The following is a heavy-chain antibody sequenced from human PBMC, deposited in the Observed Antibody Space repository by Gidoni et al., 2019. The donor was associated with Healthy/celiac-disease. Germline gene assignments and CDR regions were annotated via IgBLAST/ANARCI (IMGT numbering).Heavy chain of an antibody. D-gene: IGHD6-13*01. CDR3: AHRKAGAAAGV. V-gene: IGHV2-5*02. CDR2: IDWDDDK. J-gene: IGHJ4*02. CDR1: GFPLSTSGVG. Sequence: QITLKESGPTLVKPTQTLQLTCTFSGFPLSTSGVGVGWIRQPPGKALEWLALIDWDDDKRYSPSRKSSRTITKDTSKNQVVLTMTNMDPVDTATYYCAHRKAGAAAGVWGQGTLGTVAS.